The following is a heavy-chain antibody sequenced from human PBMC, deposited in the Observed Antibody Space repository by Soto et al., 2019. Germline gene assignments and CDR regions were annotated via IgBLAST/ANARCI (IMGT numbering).Heavy chain of an antibody. J-gene: IGHJ4*02. CDR2: INAGNGNT. V-gene: IGHV1-3*01. Sequence: ASVKVSCKASGYTFTSYAMHWVRQAPGQRLEWMGWINAGNGNTKYSQKFQGRVTITRDTSAGTVYMQLSSLRSEDTAVYYCARDDFGFSGSQYMDNFNYWGQGAQVTGSS. CDR1: GYTFTSYA. CDR3: ARDDFGFSGSQYMDNFNY. D-gene: IGHD1-26*01.